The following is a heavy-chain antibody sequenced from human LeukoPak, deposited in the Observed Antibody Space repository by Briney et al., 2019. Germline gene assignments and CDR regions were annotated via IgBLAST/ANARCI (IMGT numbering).Heavy chain of an antibody. J-gene: IGHJ6*02. Sequence: GGSLRLSCAASGFTFSSYEMNWVRQAPGKGLEWVSYISSSGSTIYYADSVKGRFTISRDNAKNSLYLHMNSLRAEDTAVYYCAREGVGNLGYYYGMDVWGQGTTVTVSS. CDR1: GFTFSSYE. CDR2: ISSSGSTI. CDR3: AREGVGNLGYYYGMDV. V-gene: IGHV3-48*03. D-gene: IGHD4-23*01.